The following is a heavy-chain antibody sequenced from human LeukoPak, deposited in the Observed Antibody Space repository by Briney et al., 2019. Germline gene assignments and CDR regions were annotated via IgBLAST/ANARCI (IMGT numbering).Heavy chain of an antibody. CDR1: GGSLSRYY. D-gene: IGHD1-26*01. CDR2: IYYRGST. J-gene: IGHJ4*02. Sequence: SETLSLTCTVSGGSLSRYYWSWIRQPPEKGLEWMGYIYYRGSTNYNPSLKSRVTISVDTSKNQFSLKLSSVTAADTAVYYCARDRPGGSSQYWGQGTLVTVSS. V-gene: IGHV4-59*01. CDR3: ARDRPGGSSQY.